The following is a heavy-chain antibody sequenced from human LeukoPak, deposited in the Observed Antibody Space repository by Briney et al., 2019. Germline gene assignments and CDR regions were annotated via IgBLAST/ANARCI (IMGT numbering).Heavy chain of an antibody. CDR2: ITDSGDST. CDR1: RFSISTYA. J-gene: IGHJ4*02. Sequence: GGSLRLSCAASRFSISTYAMSWVRQAPGKGLEWVSGITDSGDSTWYADSVKGRFTISRDNSKNTLYLQMNSLRAEDTAVYYCAKDKWVYGSGSPINYWGQGTLVTVSS. V-gene: IGHV3-23*01. D-gene: IGHD3-10*01. CDR3: AKDKWVYGSGSPINY.